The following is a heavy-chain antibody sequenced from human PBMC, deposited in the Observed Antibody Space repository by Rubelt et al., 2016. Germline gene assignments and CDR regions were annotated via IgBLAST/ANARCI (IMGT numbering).Heavy chain of an antibody. CDR1: GGSISSSSYY. V-gene: IGHV4-39*01. Sequence: QLQLQESGPGLVKPSETLSLTCTVSGGSISSSSYYWGWIRQPPGKGLEWIGSIYYSGSTYYNPSLKSRVTISVDTSKNQFALRLGFVPAADTAVYYCARVSSGWMYYFDYWGQGTLVTVSS. CDR2: IYYSGST. J-gene: IGHJ4*02. D-gene: IGHD6-19*01. CDR3: ARVSSGWMYYFDY.